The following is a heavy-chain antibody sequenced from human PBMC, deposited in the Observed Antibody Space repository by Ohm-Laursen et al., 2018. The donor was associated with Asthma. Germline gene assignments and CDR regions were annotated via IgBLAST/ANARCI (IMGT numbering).Heavy chain of an antibody. D-gene: IGHD3-16*01. J-gene: IGHJ4*03. CDR1: GFTFTDYP. CDR3: VRITRTADADTRGYLDY. Sequence: SLRLSCPASGFTFTDYPMCWVRPAGGKGLDLVSSIRPSDGYTSYADSVRARFTISRDISKNTVYLQMDRLRAEDTAIYYCVRITRTADADTRGYLDYWGQGTLVTVSS. V-gene: IGHV3-23*01. CDR2: IRPSDGYT.